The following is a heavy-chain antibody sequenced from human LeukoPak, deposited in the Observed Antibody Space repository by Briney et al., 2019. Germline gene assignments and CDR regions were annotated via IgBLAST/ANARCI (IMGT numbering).Heavy chain of an antibody. J-gene: IGHJ5*02. CDR3: ARRLTQYDCFDP. D-gene: IGHD2-2*01. CDR1: GDSVSSNSVT. Sequence: SQTLSLTCAISGDSVSSNSVTWNWIRQSPSSGLEWLGRTYYRSTWYNDYAVSVRGRITVNPDASKNQFSLHLNSVTPEDTAVYYCARRLTQYDCFDPWGQGILVTVSS. V-gene: IGHV6-1*01. CDR2: TYYRSTWYN.